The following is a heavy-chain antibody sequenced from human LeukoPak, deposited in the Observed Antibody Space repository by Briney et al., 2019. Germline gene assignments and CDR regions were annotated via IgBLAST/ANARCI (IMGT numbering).Heavy chain of an antibody. CDR2: ISYDGSNK. Sequence: PGGSLRLSCAASGFTFSSYAMHWVRQAPGKGLEWVAVISYDGSNKYYADSVKGRFTISRDNSKNTLYLQMNSLRAEDTAVYYCALSSSGWYYFDYWGQGTLVTVSS. J-gene: IGHJ4*02. V-gene: IGHV3-30-3*01. D-gene: IGHD6-19*01. CDR3: ALSSSGWYYFDY. CDR1: GFTFSSYA.